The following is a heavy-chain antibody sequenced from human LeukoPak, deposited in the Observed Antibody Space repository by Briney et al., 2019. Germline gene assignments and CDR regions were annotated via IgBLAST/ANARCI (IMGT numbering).Heavy chain of an antibody. CDR1: GLTFSSYA. V-gene: IGHV3-23*01. Sequence: GGSLRLSCAASGLTFSSYAMSWVRQAPGKGLEWVSTVSGSGGSTHYADSVKGRFTISRDNTKNTLYLQMNSLRAEDTAVYYCARSLLSGSYYPSCLPFDYWGQGTLVTVSS. CDR2: VSGSGGST. J-gene: IGHJ4*02. D-gene: IGHD3-10*01. CDR3: ARSLLSGSYYPSCLPFDY.